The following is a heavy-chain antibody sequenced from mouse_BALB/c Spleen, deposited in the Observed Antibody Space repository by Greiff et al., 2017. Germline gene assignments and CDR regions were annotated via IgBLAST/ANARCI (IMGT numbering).Heavy chain of an antibody. D-gene: IGHD1-2*01. J-gene: IGHJ4*01. CDR3: ARYWTTATGYYAMDY. V-gene: IGHV3-8*02. CDR1: GDSITSGY. CDR2: ISYSGST. Sequence: EVKLVESGPSLVKPSQTLSLTCSVTGDSITSGYWNWIRKFPGNKLEYMGYISYSGSTYYNPSLKSRISITRDTSKNQYYLQLNSVTTEDTATYYCARYWTTATGYYAMDYWGQGTSVTVSS.